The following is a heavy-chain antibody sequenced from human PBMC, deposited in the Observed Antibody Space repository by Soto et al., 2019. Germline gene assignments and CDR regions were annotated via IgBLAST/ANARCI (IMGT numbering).Heavy chain of an antibody. CDR1: GFTVSSYY. CDR2: IYSGGST. CDR3: ARHSERGGWYFDY. Sequence: QPGGSLRLSCAASGFTVSSYYLSWVRQAPGKGLEWVSVIYSGGSTYYADSVKGRFTISRVNSKNTLYLQMDSLRAEDTAVYYCARHSERGGWYFDYWGQGALVTVSS. V-gene: IGHV3-53*01. D-gene: IGHD6-19*01. J-gene: IGHJ4*02.